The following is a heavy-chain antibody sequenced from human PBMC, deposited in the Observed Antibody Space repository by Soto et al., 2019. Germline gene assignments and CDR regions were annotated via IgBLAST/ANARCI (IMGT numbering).Heavy chain of an antibody. CDR2: IYSRGST. D-gene: IGHD6-19*01. V-gene: IGHV4-61*01. CDR1: GGSVSSGSYY. J-gene: IGHJ6*02. Sequence: QVQLQESGPGLVKPSETLSLTCTVSGGSVSSGSYYWSWIRQPPGKGLEWIGYIYSRGSTNYNPSLKSGVTISVDTSKNQLSLKLSSVTAADTAVYYWARDTGSGRNYYYYYYGMDVWGQGTTVTVSS. CDR3: ARDTGSGRNYYYYYYGMDV.